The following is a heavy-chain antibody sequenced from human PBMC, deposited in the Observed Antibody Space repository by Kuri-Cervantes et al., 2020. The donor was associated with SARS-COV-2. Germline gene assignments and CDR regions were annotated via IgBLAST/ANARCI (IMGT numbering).Heavy chain of an antibody. J-gene: IGHJ6*03. D-gene: IGHD6-13*01. Sequence: GESLKISCAASGFTFSSYDMHWVRQATGKGLEWVSAIGTAGDTYYPGSVKGRFTISRDNAKNSLYLQMNSLRAEDTAVYYCARDLLLPCGSSCYYYYYMDVWGKGTTVTVSS. CDR1: GFTFSSYD. CDR3: ARDLLLPCGSSCYYYYYMDV. CDR2: IGTAGDT. V-gene: IGHV3-13*01.